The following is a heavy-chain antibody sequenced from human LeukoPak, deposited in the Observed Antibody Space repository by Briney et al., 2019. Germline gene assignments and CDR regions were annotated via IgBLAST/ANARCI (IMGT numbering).Heavy chain of an antibody. J-gene: IGHJ4*02. D-gene: IGHD6-19*01. CDR3: ARERAGTFDY. CDR1: GFTFSSHS. CDR2: ISSSSSYI. Sequence: GGSLRLSCAASGFTFSSHSMSWVRRAPGKGLEWVSSISSSSSYIYYADSVKGRFTISRDNAKNSLYLQMNSLRAEDTAVYYCARERAGTFDYWGQGTLVTVSS. V-gene: IGHV3-21*01.